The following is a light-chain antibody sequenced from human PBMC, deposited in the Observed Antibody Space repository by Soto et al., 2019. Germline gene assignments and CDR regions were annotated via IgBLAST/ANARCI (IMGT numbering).Light chain of an antibody. CDR3: QQYGSSPPVT. Sequence: EIVLTQSPGTLSLPPGERATLSCRASQSVSSSYLAWYQHKPGQAPRLLIYGASGRATGIPDRFSGSGSGTDFTLTISRLEPEDFAVYYCQQYGSSPPVTFGQGTRLEI. J-gene: IGKJ5*01. CDR2: GAS. V-gene: IGKV3-20*01. CDR1: QSVSSSY.